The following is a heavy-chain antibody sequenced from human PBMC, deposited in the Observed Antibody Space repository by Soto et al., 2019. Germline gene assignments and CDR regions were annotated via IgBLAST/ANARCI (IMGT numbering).Heavy chain of an antibody. Sequence: ASVKVSCKASGGTFSSYAINWLRQSHGLGLEWMGGIIPIFGTANYAQKFQGRVTITADESTSTAYMELSSLRSEDTATYYCAYSGVGVWGNGYGCFASWGQGTLVTVSS. D-gene: IGHD5-18*01. CDR1: GGTFSSYA. J-gene: IGHJ4*02. CDR3: AYSGVGVWGNGYGCFAS. CDR2: IIPIFGTA. V-gene: IGHV1-69*13.